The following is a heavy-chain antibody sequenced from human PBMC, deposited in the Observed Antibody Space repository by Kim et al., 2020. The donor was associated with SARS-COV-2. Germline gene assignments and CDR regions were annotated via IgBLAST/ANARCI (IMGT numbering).Heavy chain of an antibody. J-gene: IGHJ3*02. D-gene: IGHD3-16*01. V-gene: IGHV3-66*01. Sequence: GGSLRLSCAASGFTVSSNYMSWVRQAPGKGLEWVSVIYSGGSTYYADSVKGRFTISRDNSKNTLYLQMNSLRAEDTAVYYCARDGGLEPSAFDIWGQGTMVTASS. CDR2: IYSGGST. CDR1: GFTVSSNY. CDR3: ARDGGLEPSAFDI.